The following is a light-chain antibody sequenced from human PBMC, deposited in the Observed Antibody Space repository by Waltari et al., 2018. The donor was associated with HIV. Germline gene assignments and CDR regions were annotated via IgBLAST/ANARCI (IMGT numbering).Light chain of an antibody. J-gene: IGLJ3*02. CDR3: AAWDDSLNGGV. V-gene: IGLV1-44*01. CDR1: SSNIGSNT. CDR2: GNN. Sequence: QSVLTQPPSASGTPGQRVNISCSGSSSNIGSNTVNWYQQLPGTAPKLLIYGNNQRPSGVPDRFSGSKSGTSASLAISGLQSEDEADYYCAAWDDSLNGGVFGGGTKLTVL.